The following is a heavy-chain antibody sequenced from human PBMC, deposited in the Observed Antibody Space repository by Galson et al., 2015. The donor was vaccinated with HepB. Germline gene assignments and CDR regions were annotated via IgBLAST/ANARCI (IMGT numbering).Heavy chain of an antibody. J-gene: IGHJ4*02. Sequence: SVKVSCKASGYIFTSYGISWVRQAPGQGLEWMGWISAYNGNTNSAQKVQGRLTMTTDTSTNTAYMELRSLRSDDTAVYFCARDWDYYGSGSSFFDYWGQGTMGTVSS. D-gene: IGHD3-10*01. CDR2: ISAYNGNT. CDR3: ARDWDYYGSGSSFFDY. CDR1: GYIFTSYG. V-gene: IGHV1-18*01.